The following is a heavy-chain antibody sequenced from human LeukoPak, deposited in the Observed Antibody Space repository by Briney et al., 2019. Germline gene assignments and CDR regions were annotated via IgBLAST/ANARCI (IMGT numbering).Heavy chain of an antibody. CDR1: GCTFTSYG. Sequence: ASVKVSCKASGCTFTSYGISWVRQAPGQGLEWMGWISAYNGNTNYAQKLQGRVTMTTDTSTSTAYMELRSLRSDDTAVYYCARGDYYDSSGHNDYWGQGTLVIVSS. CDR3: ARGDYYDSSGHNDY. V-gene: IGHV1-18*01. J-gene: IGHJ4*02. CDR2: ISAYNGNT. D-gene: IGHD3-22*01.